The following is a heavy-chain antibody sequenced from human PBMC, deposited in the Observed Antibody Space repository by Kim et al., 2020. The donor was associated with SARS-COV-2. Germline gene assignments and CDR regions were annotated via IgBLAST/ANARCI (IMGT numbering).Heavy chain of an antibody. D-gene: IGHD3-10*01. J-gene: IGHJ4*02. V-gene: IGHV4-34*01. CDR3: ARERNYYGSGAFDY. Sequence: PSLNSRVTISVDTSKNQFSLKLSSVTAADTAVYYCARERNYYGSGAFDYWGQGTLVTVSS.